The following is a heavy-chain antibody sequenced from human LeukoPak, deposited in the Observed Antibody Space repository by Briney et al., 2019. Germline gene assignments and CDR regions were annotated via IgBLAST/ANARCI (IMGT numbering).Heavy chain of an antibody. J-gene: IGHJ4*02. CDR2: ISSSGSTR. D-gene: IGHD1-14*01. CDR1: GFTFSDYY. CDR3: ARARDRITPFDY. V-gene: IGHV3-11*01. Sequence: PGGSLRLSCAASGFTFSDYYMSWIRQAPGKGLEGVSYISSSGSTRYYADSVRGRFTIYRDNAKNALYLQMNSLRAEDTAVYYCARARDRITPFDYWGQGTLVTVSS.